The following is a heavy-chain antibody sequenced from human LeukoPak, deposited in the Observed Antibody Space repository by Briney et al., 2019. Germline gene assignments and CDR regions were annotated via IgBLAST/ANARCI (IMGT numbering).Heavy chain of an antibody. V-gene: IGHV3-48*03. CDR2: ISSSGSTI. J-gene: IGHJ5*02. D-gene: IGHD6-6*01. Sequence: PGGSLRLSCAASGFTFSSYEMNWVRQTPGKGLEWVSYISSSGSTIYYAGSVKGRFTISRDNAKNSLYLQMNSLRAEDTAIYYCARDSVAVGQKWWFDPWGQGTLVTVSS. CDR1: GFTFSSYE. CDR3: ARDSVAVGQKWWFDP.